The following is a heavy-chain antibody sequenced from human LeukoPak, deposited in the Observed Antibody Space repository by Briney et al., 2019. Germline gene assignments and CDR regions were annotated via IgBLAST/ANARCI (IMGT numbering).Heavy chain of an antibody. D-gene: IGHD5-18*01. J-gene: IGHJ4*02. CDR1: GYTFTGYY. CDR2: INPSGGST. CDR3: ARDRISVDTAMAGGDYFDY. Sequence: GASVKVSCKASGYTFTGYYMHWVRQAPGQGLEWMGIINPSGGSTSYAQKFQGRVIMTRDTSTSTVYMELSSLRSEDTAVYYCARDRISVDTAMAGGDYFDYWGQGTLVTVSS. V-gene: IGHV1-46*01.